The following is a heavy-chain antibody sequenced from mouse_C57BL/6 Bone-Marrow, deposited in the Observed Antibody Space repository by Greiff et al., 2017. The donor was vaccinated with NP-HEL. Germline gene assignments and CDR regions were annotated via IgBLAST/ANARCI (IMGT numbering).Heavy chain of an antibody. CDR1: GYTFTSYW. V-gene: IGHV1-72*01. D-gene: IGHD1-1*01. J-gene: IGHJ1*03. CDR3: ARDTTVVAPYWYFDF. CDR2: IDPNSGGT. Sequence: QVQLQQPGAELVKPGASVKLSCKASGYTFTSYWMHWVKQRPGRGLEWIGRIDPNSGGTKYNEKFKSKATLTVDKPSSTAYMQLSSLTSEDSAVYYCARDTTVVAPYWYFDFWGTGTTVTVSS.